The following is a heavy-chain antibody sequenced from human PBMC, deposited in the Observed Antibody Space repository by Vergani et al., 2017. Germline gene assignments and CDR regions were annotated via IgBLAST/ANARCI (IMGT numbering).Heavy chain of an antibody. CDR2: ISAYNGNT. Sequence: QVQLVQSGAEVKKPGASVKVSCKASGYTFTGYSMHWVRQAPGQGLEWMGWISAYNGNTNYEQKLQGRVTMTTDTSTSTAYMELRSLRSEDTAVYYCARAGPYYYDSSGYERGWIDRWGQGTLVTVSS. CDR3: ARAGPYYYDSSGYERGWIDR. D-gene: IGHD3-22*01. V-gene: IGHV1-18*04. CDR1: GYTFTGYS. J-gene: IGHJ5*02.